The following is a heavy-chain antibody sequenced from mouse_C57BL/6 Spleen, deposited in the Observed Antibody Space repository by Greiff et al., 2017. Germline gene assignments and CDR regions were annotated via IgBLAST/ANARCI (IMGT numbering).Heavy chain of an antibody. CDR3: ARKTAQAYARDY. J-gene: IGHJ4*01. Sequence: QVQLKESGPELVKPGASVKISCKASGYAFSSSWMNWVKQRPGKGLEWIGRIYPGDGDTNYNGKFKGKATLTADKSSSTAYMQLSSLTSEDSAVYCCARKTAQAYARDYWGQGTSVTVSS. V-gene: IGHV1-82*01. CDR2: IYPGDGDT. CDR1: GYAFSSSW. D-gene: IGHD3-2*02.